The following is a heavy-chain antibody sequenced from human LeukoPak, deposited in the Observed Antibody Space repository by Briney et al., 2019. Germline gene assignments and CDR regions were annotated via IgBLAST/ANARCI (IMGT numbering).Heavy chain of an antibody. V-gene: IGHV3-23*01. CDR1: RITFRHHA. D-gene: IGHD3-16*01. J-gene: IGHJ3*01. CDR2: IFDSGAPS. CDR3: TKAVGGGRDAYDV. Sequence: QPGGSLRLSFVASRITFRHHAMNWVRQAPGKGLEWVSSIFDSGAPSYYSDSVKGRFTISRDNSRDTFYLQMENLRAEDSATYYCTKAVGGGRDAYDVWGQGTRVIVSS.